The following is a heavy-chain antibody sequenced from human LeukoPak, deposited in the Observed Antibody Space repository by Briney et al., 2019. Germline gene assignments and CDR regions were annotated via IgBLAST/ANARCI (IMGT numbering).Heavy chain of an antibody. D-gene: IGHD3-3*01. CDR2: IKQDGSEK. J-gene: IGHJ5*02. CDR3: ARARVRIGGFDP. CDR1: GFTFTSYW. V-gene: IGHV3-7*01. Sequence: GGSLRLSCAASGFTFTSYWMTWVRRAPGKGLEWVANIKQDGSEKYYVDSLKGRFTISRDNAKNSLYLQMNSLRAEDTAVYYCARARVRIGGFDPWGQGTLVTVSS.